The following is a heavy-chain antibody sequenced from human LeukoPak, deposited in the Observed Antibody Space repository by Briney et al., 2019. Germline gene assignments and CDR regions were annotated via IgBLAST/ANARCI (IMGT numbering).Heavy chain of an antibody. J-gene: IGHJ1*01. CDR2: VRTKAYGGTT. CDR1: GFTFGDYA. Sequence: PGRSLRLSCTASGFTFGDYAMSWFRQAPGKGLEWVGFVRTKAYGGTTEYAASVKGRFSISRDDSKSIADLQVNGLKTEDTAVYYFTRGPYHDDRGGYYYGAEYFQHWGQGTLVTVSS. V-gene: IGHV3-49*03. D-gene: IGHD3-22*01. CDR3: TRGPYHDDRGGYYYGAEYFQH.